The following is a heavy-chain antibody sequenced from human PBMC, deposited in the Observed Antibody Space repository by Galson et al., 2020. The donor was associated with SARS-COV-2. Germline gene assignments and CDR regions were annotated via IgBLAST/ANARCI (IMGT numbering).Heavy chain of an antibody. CDR2: IYSGGST. J-gene: IGHJ6*02. CDR1: GFTVSSNY. V-gene: IGHV3-53*01. D-gene: IGHD2-2*01. CDR3: ARGPPSEDCSSTSCYGPTYGMDV. Sequence: GGSLRLSCAASGFTVSSNYMSWVRQAPGKGLEWVSVIYSGGSTYYADSVKGRFTISRDNSKNTLYLQMNSLRAEDTAVYYCARGPPSEDCSSTSCYGPTYGMDVWGQGTTVTVSS.